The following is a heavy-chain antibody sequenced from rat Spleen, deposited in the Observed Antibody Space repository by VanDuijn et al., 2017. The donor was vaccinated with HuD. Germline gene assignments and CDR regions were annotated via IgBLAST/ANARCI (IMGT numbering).Heavy chain of an antibody. CDR3: ARLGIAAIGNWFGY. J-gene: IGHJ3*01. Sequence: EVELVESGGGSVQPGRSMKLSCAASGFIFSDYGMAWVRQSPTAGLEWVASISMSGDSTYYRDSMKGRFTISRDNAKSTLYLQMDSLRSEDTATYYCARLGIAAIGNWFGYWGQGTLVTVSS. CDR1: GFIFSDYG. D-gene: IGHD1-2*01. V-gene: IGHV5-25*01. CDR2: ISMSGDST.